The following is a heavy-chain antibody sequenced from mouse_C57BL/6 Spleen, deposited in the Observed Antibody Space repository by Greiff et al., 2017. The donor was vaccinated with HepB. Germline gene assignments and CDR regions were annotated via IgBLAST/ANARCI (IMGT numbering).Heavy chain of an antibody. J-gene: IGHJ2*01. D-gene: IGHD1-1*01. CDR3: ARVESYEDY. Sequence: EVQLQQSGPELVKPGASVKISCKASGYTFTDYYMNWVKQSHGKSLEWIGDINPNNGGTSYNQKFKGKATLTVDKSSSTAYMELRSLTSEDSAVYYCARVESYEDYWGQGTTLTVSS. V-gene: IGHV1-26*01. CDR2: INPNNGGT. CDR1: GYTFTDYY.